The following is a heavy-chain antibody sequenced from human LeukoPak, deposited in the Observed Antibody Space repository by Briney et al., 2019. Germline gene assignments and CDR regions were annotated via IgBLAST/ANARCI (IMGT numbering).Heavy chain of an antibody. V-gene: IGHV1-69*04. CDR1: GGTFSSYA. D-gene: IGHD2-21*02. Sequence: SVKVSCKASGGTFSSYAISWVRQAPGQGLEWTGRIIPILGIANYAQKFQGRVTITADKSTSTAYMELSSLRSEDTAVYYCATWTFNCGGDCYSPIGAFDIWGQGTMVTVSS. CDR3: ATWTFNCGGDCYSPIGAFDI. CDR2: IIPILGIA. J-gene: IGHJ3*02.